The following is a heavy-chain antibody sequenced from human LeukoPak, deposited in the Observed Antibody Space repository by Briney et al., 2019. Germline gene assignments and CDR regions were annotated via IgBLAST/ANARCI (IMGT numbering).Heavy chain of an antibody. CDR3: ARDSDTQIPSAFDI. Sequence: SETLSLTCTVSGGSISSYYWSWIRQPPGKGLEGIGYIYYSGSTNYNPSLKSRGTISVDTSKNQFSLKLSSVTAADTAVYYCARDSDTQIPSAFDIWGQGTMVTVSS. V-gene: IGHV4-59*01. J-gene: IGHJ3*02. D-gene: IGHD2-21*01. CDR2: IYYSGST. CDR1: GGSISSYY.